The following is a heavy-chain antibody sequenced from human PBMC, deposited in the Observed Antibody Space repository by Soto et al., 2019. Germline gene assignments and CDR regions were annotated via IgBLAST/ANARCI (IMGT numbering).Heavy chain of an antibody. CDR1: GFGFSSYW. D-gene: IGHD5-12*01. CDR2: TNNDGSAT. Sequence: PGGSLRLSCAASGFGFSSYWMHRVRQAPGKGLVWVSRTNNDGSATTYADSVRGRFTSFRDNAKNTLFLQMTSLGVEDTAVYYCAREMATISLGAFDIWGEGTMVTVS. V-gene: IGHV3-74*01. CDR3: AREMATISLGAFDI. J-gene: IGHJ3*02.